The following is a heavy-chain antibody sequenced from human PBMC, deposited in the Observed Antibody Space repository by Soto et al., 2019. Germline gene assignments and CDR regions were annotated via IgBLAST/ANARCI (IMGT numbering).Heavy chain of an antibody. D-gene: IGHD4-17*01. V-gene: IGHV3-48*02. J-gene: IGHJ4*02. CDR2: ISSGGSTI. CDR3: PRRYGDYEGDDY. Sequence: GGSLRLSCAASGFTFSSYNMNWVRQAPGKGLEWVSYISSGGSTIYYADSVKGRFTISRDNAKNSLFLQVNSLRDEDTAVYYCPRRYGDYEGDDYLGQGTLVTVSS. CDR1: GFTFSSYN.